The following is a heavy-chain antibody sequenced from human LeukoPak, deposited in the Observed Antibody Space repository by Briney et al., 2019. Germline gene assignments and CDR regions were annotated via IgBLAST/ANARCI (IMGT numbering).Heavy chain of an antibody. CDR1: GGSISSSSYY. Sequence: ASETLSLTCTVSGGSISSSSYYWGWIRQPPGKGLEWIGSIYYSGSTYYNPSLKSRVTISVDRSKNQFSLKLSSVTAADTAVYYCARGRAITGTPFDYWGQGTLVTVSS. CDR3: ARGRAITGTPFDY. D-gene: IGHD1-20*01. CDR2: IYYSGST. V-gene: IGHV4-39*07. J-gene: IGHJ4*02.